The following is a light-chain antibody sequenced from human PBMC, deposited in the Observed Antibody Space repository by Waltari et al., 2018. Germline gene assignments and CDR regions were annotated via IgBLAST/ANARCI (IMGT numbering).Light chain of an antibody. CDR3: QSYDTTLRGSI. J-gene: IGLJ2*01. CDR1: SSNIGAGYY. Sequence: QSVLTQPPSLSGAPGQRVTFSRTGSSSNIGAGYYVHWYQQLPGTAPKLLIYDNDNRPSGVPDRFSGSKSGTSASLAITGLQAEDEADYYCQSYDTTLRGSIFGGGTKLTVL. V-gene: IGLV1-40*01. CDR2: DND.